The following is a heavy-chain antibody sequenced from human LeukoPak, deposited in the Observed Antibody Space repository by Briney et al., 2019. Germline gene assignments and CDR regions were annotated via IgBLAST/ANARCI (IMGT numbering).Heavy chain of an antibody. D-gene: IGHD1-26*01. V-gene: IGHV4-39*01. CDR1: GGSISSSSYY. J-gene: IGHJ4*02. CDR2: VYYTGAS. CDR3: ARAGRGSYYRHLDY. Sequence: PSETLSLTCTVSGGSISSSSYYWGWIRQPPGKGLEWIGSVYYTGASYYNPSLKSRVTISVDTSKNQFSLILSSVTAADTAVYYCARAGRGSYYRHLDYWGQGTLVTVSS.